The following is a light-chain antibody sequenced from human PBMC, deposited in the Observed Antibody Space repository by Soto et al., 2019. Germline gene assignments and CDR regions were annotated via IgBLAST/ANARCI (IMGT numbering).Light chain of an antibody. J-gene: IGLJ2*01. CDR2: GNN. CDR1: RANIGAGYD. CDR3: QSYDSSLSGVV. V-gene: IGLV1-40*01. Sequence: QSVLTQPPSVSGAPGQRVTISCTGSRANIGAGYDVHWYQQLPGTAPKLLIYGNNNRPSGVPDRFSGSKSGTSVSLAITGLQAEDEADYYCQSYDSSLSGVVFGGGTKLTV.